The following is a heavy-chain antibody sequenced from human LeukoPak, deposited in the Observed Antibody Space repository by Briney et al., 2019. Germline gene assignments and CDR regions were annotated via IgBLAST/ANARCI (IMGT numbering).Heavy chain of an antibody. CDR1: GGTFSSYA. J-gene: IGHJ4*02. CDR2: IIPIFGTA. CDR3: ARGPDCGGDCYSGGYDFDY. D-gene: IGHD2-21*02. Sequence: SVKVSCKASGGTFSSYAISWVRQAPGQGLEWMGGIIPIFGTANYAQEFQGRVTITADESTSTAYMELSSLRSEDTAVYYCARGPDCGGDCYSGGYDFDYWGQGTLVTVSS. V-gene: IGHV1-69*13.